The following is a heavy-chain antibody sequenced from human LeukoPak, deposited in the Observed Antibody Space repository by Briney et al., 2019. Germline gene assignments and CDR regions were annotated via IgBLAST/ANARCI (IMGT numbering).Heavy chain of an antibody. Sequence: GESLKISFKGSGYMFTDYWIGWVRQMPGKGLEWMGIINPGDDDTRYSPSFQGQVTISADKSITTAYLQWSSLRASDTAMYYCARHGSGSPDYWGQGTLVTVSS. CDR2: INPGDDDT. D-gene: IGHD1-26*01. CDR3: ARHGSGSPDY. V-gene: IGHV5-51*01. CDR1: GYMFTDYW. J-gene: IGHJ4*02.